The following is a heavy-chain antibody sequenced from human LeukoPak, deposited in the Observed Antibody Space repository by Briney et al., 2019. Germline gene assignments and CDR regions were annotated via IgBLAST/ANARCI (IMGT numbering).Heavy chain of an antibody. V-gene: IGHV4-39*07. D-gene: IGHD5-24*01. CDR2: IFYSGST. Sequence: TSETLSLTCTVSGGSISTSNYYWGWIRQPPGKGLEWIGNIFYSGSTYYSPSLRSRVTISLDTSRNQFSLKLNSVTAADTAVYYCARVYLRDYYYYYYMDVWGKGTTVTVSS. CDR3: ARVYLRDYYYYYYMDV. J-gene: IGHJ6*03. CDR1: GGSISTSNYY.